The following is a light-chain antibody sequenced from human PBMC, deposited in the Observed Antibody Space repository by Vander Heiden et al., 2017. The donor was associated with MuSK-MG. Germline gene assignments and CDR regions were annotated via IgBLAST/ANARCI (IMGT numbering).Light chain of an antibody. V-gene: IGKV2D-29*01. J-gene: IGKJ1*01. Sequence: DIVLTQTPPSLSVTPGQPASISCQSSQRLLHTDEKTYLYWYLQKPGQPPHLLIYEAFNRFAGVPDRFSGSGSGTDFALTISRVEAEDVGVYYCRQSLYLRSFGQGTKVEIK. CDR3: RQSLYLRS. CDR1: QRLLHTDEKTY. CDR2: EAF.